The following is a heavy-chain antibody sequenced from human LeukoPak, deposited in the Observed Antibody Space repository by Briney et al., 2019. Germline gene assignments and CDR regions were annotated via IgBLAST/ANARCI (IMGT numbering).Heavy chain of an antibody. CDR2: ISGSGGHT. V-gene: IGHV3-23*01. CDR3: AKSGSYERWFDP. J-gene: IGHJ5*02. Sequence: GGSLRLSCAASGFSFSGYAMSWIRQAPGKGLEWVSGISGSGGHTHYADSVKGRFTISRDNSKKTLYLEVFSLRADDTAVYYCAKSGSYERWFDPWGQGTPVTVSS. CDR1: GFSFSGYA. D-gene: IGHD1-26*01.